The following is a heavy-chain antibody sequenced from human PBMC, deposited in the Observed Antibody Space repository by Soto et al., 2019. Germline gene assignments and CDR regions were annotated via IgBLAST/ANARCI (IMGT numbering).Heavy chain of an antibody. CDR3: ARHGLSSSRHGGRTASYYCYMVV. D-gene: IGHD6-13*01. CDR2: IYYSGST. CDR1: GGSIISSSYY. J-gene: IGHJ6*03. V-gene: IGHV4-39*01. Sequence: PSETLSLTCTVSGGSIISSSYYWGWIRQPPGKGLEWIGSIYYSGSTYYNPSLKSRVTISVDTSKNQFSLKLSSVTAADTAVYYCARHGLSSSRHGGRTASYYCYMVVCGNGRTVRASS.